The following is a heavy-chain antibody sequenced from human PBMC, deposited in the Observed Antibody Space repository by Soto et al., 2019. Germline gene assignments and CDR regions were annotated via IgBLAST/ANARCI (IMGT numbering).Heavy chain of an antibody. D-gene: IGHD5-18*01. Sequence: SETLSLTCAVSGGSFTSNNWWTWVRQPPGQGLEWIGEIYRTGSTNYNPSLKSRVTISLDKSENQFSLKVTSLTAADTAIYYCARPTGYSYGLTTAYYFDYWGQGTLVTVSS. CDR2: IYRTGST. J-gene: IGHJ4*02. V-gene: IGHV4-4*02. CDR1: GGSFTSNNW. CDR3: ARPTGYSYGLTTAYYFDY.